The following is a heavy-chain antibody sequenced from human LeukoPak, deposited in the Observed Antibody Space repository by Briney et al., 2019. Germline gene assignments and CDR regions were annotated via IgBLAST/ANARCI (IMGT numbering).Heavy chain of an antibody. CDR3: ASGSGSRVDAFDI. J-gene: IGHJ3*02. V-gene: IGHV1-18*01. CDR2: ISAYNGNT. Sequence: ASVKVSCKASGYTFTSYGISWVRQAPGQGLEWMGWISAYNGNTNYAQKFQGRVTITADKSTSTAYMELSSLRSEDTAVYYCASGSGSRVDAFDIWGQGTMVTVSS. D-gene: IGHD3-10*01. CDR1: GYTFTSYG.